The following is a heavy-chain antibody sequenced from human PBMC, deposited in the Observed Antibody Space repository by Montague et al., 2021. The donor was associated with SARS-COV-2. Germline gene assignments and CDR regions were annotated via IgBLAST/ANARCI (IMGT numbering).Heavy chain of an antibody. CDR2: VYYSGST. CDR3: ARLGFVELWLNLGWFDP. V-gene: IGHV4-39*01. Sequence: SETLSLTCSVSGDSIRSSGYYWGWIRQPPGKGLEWIGTVYYSGSTNYNPSLKSRVTMPVDTSKNQFSLELRSVTAADTAVYYCARLGFVELWLNLGWFDPWGQGTLFTVSP. CDR1: GDSIRSSGYY. J-gene: IGHJ5*02. D-gene: IGHD3-16*02.